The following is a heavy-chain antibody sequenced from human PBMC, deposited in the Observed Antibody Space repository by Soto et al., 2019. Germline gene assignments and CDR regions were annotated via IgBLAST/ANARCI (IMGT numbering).Heavy chain of an antibody. Sequence: QVQLVQSGAEVKKPGASVMVSCKTSGYSFTASHLHWVRQAPGQGLEWMGWIAPSSGGTKFARKFKSKLTMTRDTSISTAYMELSSLGSDDTAVYFCATDLGSGRIPWGQGTLVTDSS. CDR3: ATDLGSGRIP. CDR1: GYSFTASH. J-gene: IGHJ5*02. D-gene: IGHD6-25*01. CDR2: IAPSSGGT. V-gene: IGHV1-2*02.